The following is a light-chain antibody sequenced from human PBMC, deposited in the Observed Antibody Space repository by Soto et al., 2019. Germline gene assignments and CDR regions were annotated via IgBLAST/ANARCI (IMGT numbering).Light chain of an antibody. CDR2: WAS. V-gene: IGKV4-1*01. Sequence: DIVLTQSPDSLAVSLGERATINCKSSRNVLYSSNNKNYLAWYQQKPGQPPKLLIYWASTRESGVPDRFSGSGSGTDFTLTISSLQAEDVAVYYVQQYHILPWTFGQGTKVEIK. J-gene: IGKJ1*01. CDR1: RNVLYSSNNKNY. CDR3: QQYHILPWT.